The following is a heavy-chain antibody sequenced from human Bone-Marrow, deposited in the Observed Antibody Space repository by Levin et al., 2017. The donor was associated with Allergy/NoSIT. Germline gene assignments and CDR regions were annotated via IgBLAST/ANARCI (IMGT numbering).Heavy chain of an antibody. V-gene: IGHV7-4-1*02. CDR3: ARPWGSGWYHFDY. J-gene: IGHJ4*02. D-gene: IGHD6-19*01. CDR2: IDTNTGNP. Sequence: PLASVKVSCKASGYTFNSYAVNWVRQAPGQGLEWMGWIDTNTGNPTYGQGFTGRFVFSLDTSVSTAYLQISSLKAEDTAVYFCARPWGSGWYHFDYWGQGTLVTVSS. CDR1: GYTFNSYA.